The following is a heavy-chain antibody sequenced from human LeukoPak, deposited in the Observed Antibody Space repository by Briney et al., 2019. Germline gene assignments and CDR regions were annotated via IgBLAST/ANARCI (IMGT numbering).Heavy chain of an antibody. CDR3: ATLVGAAHDAFDI. V-gene: IGHV1-18*01. CDR2: ISAYNGNT. J-gene: IGHJ3*02. CDR1: GYTFTSYG. D-gene: IGHD1-26*01. Sequence: GASVKVSCKASGYTFTSYGISWVRQAPGQGLEWMGWISAYNGNTNYAQKLQGRVTMTEDTSTDTAYMELSSLRSEDTAVYYCATLVGAAHDAFDIWGQGTMVTVSS.